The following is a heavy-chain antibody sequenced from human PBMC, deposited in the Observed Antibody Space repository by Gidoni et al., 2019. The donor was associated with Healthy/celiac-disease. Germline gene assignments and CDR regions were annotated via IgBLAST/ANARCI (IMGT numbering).Heavy chain of an antibody. Sequence: QVKLQESGPGLAKPSETMSRTCTGSGGSISRYYWSWIRQPPGKGLEWIGYIYYSGSTNYNPSLKSRVTISVDTSKNQFSLKLSSVTAADTAVYYCARDCGDTATPPEYNWFDPWGQGTLVTVSS. CDR2: IYYSGST. CDR3: ARDCGDTATPPEYNWFDP. V-gene: IGHV4-59*01. D-gene: IGHD5-18*01. J-gene: IGHJ5*02. CDR1: GGSISRYY.